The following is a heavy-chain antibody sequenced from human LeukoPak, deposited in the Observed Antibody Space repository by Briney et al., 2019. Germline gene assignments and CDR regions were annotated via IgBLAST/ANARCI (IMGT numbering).Heavy chain of an antibody. CDR2: IYSGGST. CDR3: AKDAQPRSRWFDP. D-gene: IGHD3-16*01. Sequence: GGSLRLSCAASRFTVSSNYMSWVRQAPGKGLEWVSVIYSGGSTYYADSVKGRFTISRDNAKNSLYLQMNTLRAEDTAMYYCAKDAQPRSRWFDPWGQGTLATVSS. J-gene: IGHJ5*02. CDR1: RFTVSSNY. V-gene: IGHV3-53*01.